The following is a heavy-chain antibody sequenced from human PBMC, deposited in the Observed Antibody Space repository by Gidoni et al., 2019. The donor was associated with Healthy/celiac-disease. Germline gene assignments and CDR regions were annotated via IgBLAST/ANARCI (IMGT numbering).Heavy chain of an antibody. CDR1: GFTVSSYA. CDR3: ARGRRVTYCGGDCYLLFDY. D-gene: IGHD2-21*02. J-gene: IGHJ4*02. CDR2: ISYDGSNK. V-gene: IGHV3-30-3*01. Sequence: QVQLVEPGGGVVQPGRSLRLSCAASGFTVSSYAMHWVRQAPGKGLEWVAVISYDGSNKYYADSVKGRFTISRDNSKNTLYLQMNSLRAEDTAVYYCARGRRVTYCGGDCYLLFDYWGQGTLVTVSS.